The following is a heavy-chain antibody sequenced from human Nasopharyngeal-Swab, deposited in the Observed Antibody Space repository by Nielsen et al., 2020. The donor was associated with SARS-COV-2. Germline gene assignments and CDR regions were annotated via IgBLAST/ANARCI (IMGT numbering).Heavy chain of an antibody. Sequence: GEALNISCAASGFTFSSYDMHWVRQATGKGLEWVSAIGTADDTYYPGSVKGRFTISRENAKNSSYLQMNSLRAEDTAVYYCARSFSYDSSGYYYWYFDLWGRGTLVTVSS. J-gene: IGHJ2*01. CDR2: IGTADDT. CDR1: GFTFSSYD. D-gene: IGHD3-22*01. V-gene: IGHV3-13*01. CDR3: ARSFSYDSSGYYYWYFDL.